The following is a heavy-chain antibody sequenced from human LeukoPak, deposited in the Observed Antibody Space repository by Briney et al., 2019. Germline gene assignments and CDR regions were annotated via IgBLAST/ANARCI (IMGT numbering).Heavy chain of an antibody. CDR1: GATFGSHS. J-gene: IGHJ3*02. CDR3: ARDLLSEDNYDALDI. CDR2: IVPMFGTD. Sequence: ASVKVSCKASGATFGSHSISWVRQAPGQGLEWMGGIVPMFGTDVYAQRFQGRVTVTADESTTTAYMELISLTSEDTAMYYCARDLLSEDNYDALDIWGQGTMVTVSS. D-gene: IGHD1-20*01. V-gene: IGHV1-69*13.